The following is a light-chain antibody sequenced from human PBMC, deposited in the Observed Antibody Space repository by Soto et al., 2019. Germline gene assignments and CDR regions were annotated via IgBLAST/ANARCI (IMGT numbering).Light chain of an antibody. CDR3: TSYTSSSTWV. V-gene: IGLV2-14*01. CDR1: TSDVGGYNY. J-gene: IGLJ3*02. Sequence: QSVLTQPASVSGSPGQSITISCTGTTSDVGGYNYVSWFQQYPGKAPKLKIYEVSNRPSGVSNRFSGSKSGNTASLTISDLQAEDEAYYYCTSYTSSSTWVFGGGTKVTVL. CDR2: EVS.